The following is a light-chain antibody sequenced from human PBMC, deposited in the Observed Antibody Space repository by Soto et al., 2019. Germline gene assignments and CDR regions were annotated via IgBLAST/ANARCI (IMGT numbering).Light chain of an antibody. Sequence: DIQMTQSPSSLSASIGARVTITCRASQGRCRWLSWYQQKTEKAPKSLIYAAASLQSGVPSWFTCRGSAKDFLFIISNWQPEDFATYYCQQYKSYPLTCGQGTRLEIK. CDR1: QGRCRW. V-gene: IGKV1D-16*01. J-gene: IGKJ5*01. CDR3: QQYKSYPLT. CDR2: AAA.